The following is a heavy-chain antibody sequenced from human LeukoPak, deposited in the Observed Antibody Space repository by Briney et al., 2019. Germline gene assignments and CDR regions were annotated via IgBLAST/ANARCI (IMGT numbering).Heavy chain of an antibody. CDR3: ARRAGYLNYYYYYYMDV. J-gene: IGHJ6*03. V-gene: IGHV4-59*11. CDR2: IYYSGST. D-gene: IGHD3-9*01. CDR1: GGSISSHY. Sequence: SETLSLTCTVSGGSISSHYWSWIRQPPGKGLEWIGYIYYSGSTNYNPSLKSRVTISVDTSRNQFSLKLSSVTAADSAVYYCARRAGYLNYYYYYYMDVWGNGTTVTVSS.